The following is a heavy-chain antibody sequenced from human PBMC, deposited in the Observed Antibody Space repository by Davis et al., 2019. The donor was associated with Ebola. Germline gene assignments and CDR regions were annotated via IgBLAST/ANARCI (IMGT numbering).Heavy chain of an antibody. Sequence: GESLKISCKGSGYSFTSYWIGWVRQMSGKGLEWMGIIYPGDSDTRYSPSFQGQVTISADKSTSTAYLQWSSLRASDTAMYYCARRYSSSPYWYFDLWGRGTLVTVSS. CDR1: GYSFTSYW. CDR3: ARRYSSSPYWYFDL. D-gene: IGHD6-6*01. CDR2: IYPGDSDT. J-gene: IGHJ2*01. V-gene: IGHV5-51*01.